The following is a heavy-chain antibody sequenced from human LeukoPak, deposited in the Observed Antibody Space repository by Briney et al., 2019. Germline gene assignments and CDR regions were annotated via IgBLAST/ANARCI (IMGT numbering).Heavy chain of an antibody. CDR3: ACRIAARPGVRNWFDP. Sequence: SETLSLTCAVYGGSFSGYYWSWIRQPPGKGLEWIGEINHSGSTNYNPSLKSRVTISVDTSKNQFSLKLSSVTAADTAVYYCACRIAARPGVRNWFDPWGQGTLVTVSS. CDR2: INHSGST. D-gene: IGHD6-6*01. J-gene: IGHJ5*02. CDR1: GGSFSGYY. V-gene: IGHV4-34*01.